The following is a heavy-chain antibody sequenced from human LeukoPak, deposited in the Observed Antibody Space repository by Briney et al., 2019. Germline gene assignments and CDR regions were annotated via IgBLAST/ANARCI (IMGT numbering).Heavy chain of an antibody. CDR3: ARDRPPVGAIDY. CDR1: GFTFSDHP. J-gene: IGHJ4*02. CDR2: ISGGSDSI. Sequence: GGSLRLSCVASGFTFSDHPTNWVRQAPGEGLEWVSYISGGSDSIYYADSVKGRFTISRDNAKNSLYLQMNSLRDEDTAVYFCARDRPPVGAIDYWGQGTLVTVSS. D-gene: IGHD1-26*01. V-gene: IGHV3-48*02.